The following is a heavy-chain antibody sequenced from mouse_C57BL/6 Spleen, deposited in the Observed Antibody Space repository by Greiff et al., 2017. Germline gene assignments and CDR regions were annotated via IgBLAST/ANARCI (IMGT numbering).Heavy chain of an antibody. CDR3: ARKGVYYSAWFAY. D-gene: IGHD1-1*01. CDR2: IYPGGGYT. CDR1: GYTFTNYW. Sequence: QVQLKQSGAELVRPGTSVKMSCKASGYTFTNYWIGWAKQRPGHGLEWIGDIYPGGGYTNYNEKFKGKATLTADKSSSTAYMQFSSLTSEDSAIYYCARKGVYYSAWFAYWGQGTLVTVSA. J-gene: IGHJ3*01. V-gene: IGHV1-63*01.